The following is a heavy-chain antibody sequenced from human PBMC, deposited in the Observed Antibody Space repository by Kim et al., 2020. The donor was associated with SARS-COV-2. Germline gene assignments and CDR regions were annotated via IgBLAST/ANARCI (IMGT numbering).Heavy chain of an antibody. V-gene: IGHV1-18*01. D-gene: IGHD3-10*01. CDR1: GYTFTSYG. CDR2: ISAYNGNT. CDR3: ARDRAGGVLTSSHGSGSPDGMDV. J-gene: IGHJ6*02. Sequence: ASVKVSCKASGYTFTSYGISWVRQAPGQGLEWMGWISAYNGNTNYAQKLQGRVTMTTDTSTSTAYMELRSLRSDDTAVYYCARDRAGGVLTSSHGSGSPDGMDVWGQGTTVTVSS.